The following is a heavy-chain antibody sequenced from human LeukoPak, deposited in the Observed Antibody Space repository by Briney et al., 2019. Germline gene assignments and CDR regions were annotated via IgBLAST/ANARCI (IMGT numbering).Heavy chain of an antibody. CDR3: AVDAGYCSSTSCQVMYYFDY. D-gene: IGHD2-2*01. CDR2: INPNSGGT. Sequence: ASVKVSCKASGYTFTGYYMHWVPQAPGQGLEWMGWINPNSGGTNYAQKFQGRVTMTRDTSISTAYMELSRLRSDDTAVNYCAVDAGYCSSTSCQVMYYFDYWGQGTLVTVSS. CDR1: GYTFTGYY. J-gene: IGHJ4*02. V-gene: IGHV1-2*02.